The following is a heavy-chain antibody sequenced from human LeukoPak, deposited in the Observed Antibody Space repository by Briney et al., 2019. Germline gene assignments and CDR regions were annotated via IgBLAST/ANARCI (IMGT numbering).Heavy chain of an antibody. D-gene: IGHD1-26*01. Sequence: PGGSLRLSCAASGFTFSSYSMNWVRQAPGKGLEWVSSISGSSSYIYYADSVKGRFTIFRDNAKNSLYLQMNSLRGDDTAVYYCAKDVGKWESLHFFDYWGQGTLVTVSS. CDR2: ISGSSSYI. V-gene: IGHV3-21*04. CDR3: AKDVGKWESLHFFDY. J-gene: IGHJ4*02. CDR1: GFTFSSYS.